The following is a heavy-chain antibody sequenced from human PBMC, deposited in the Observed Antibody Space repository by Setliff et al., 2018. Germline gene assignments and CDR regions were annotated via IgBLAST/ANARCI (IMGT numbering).Heavy chain of an antibody. CDR1: GYSFTDFY. Sequence: ASGKVSCKASGYSFTDFYMHWVRQVPGEGLEALGRIDPRDDFTVYAERFKDRLTITADTSTDTSYMEMSSLRFEDTAVYYCAIDYGPTGTPYHWGQGTPVTVSS. J-gene: IGHJ4*02. CDR3: AIDYGPTGTPYH. V-gene: IGHV1-69-2*01. D-gene: IGHD1-1*01. CDR2: IDPRDDFT.